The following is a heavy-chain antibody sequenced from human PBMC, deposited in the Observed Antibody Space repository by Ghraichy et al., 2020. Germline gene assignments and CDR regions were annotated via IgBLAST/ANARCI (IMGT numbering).Heavy chain of an antibody. CDR1: GFTFSSYA. J-gene: IGHJ6*02. CDR3: AKVRDETRLDGMDV. CDR2: ISGSGDST. V-gene: IGHV3-23*01. Sequence: GGSLRLSCAASGFTFSSYAMSWVRQAPGKGLEWVLAISGSGDSTYYADSVKGRFTISRDNSKNTLYLQMNSLRAEDTAIYYCAKVRDETRLDGMDVWGQGTTVTVSS.